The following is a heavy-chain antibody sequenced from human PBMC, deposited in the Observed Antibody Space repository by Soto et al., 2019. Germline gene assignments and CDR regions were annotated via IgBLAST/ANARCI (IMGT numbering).Heavy chain of an antibody. CDR2: ISAYNGNT. V-gene: IGHV1-18*01. CDR1: GYTFNSYG. Sequence: QVQLVQSGAEVKKPGASVKVSCKASGYTFNSYGISWVRQAPGQGLEWMGWISAYNGNTNYAQKLQGRVTMTTDTSKXTAYMELRSLRSDDTAVYYCARDRSNYVAHYGMDVWGQGTTVTVSS. D-gene: IGHD4-4*01. J-gene: IGHJ6*02. CDR3: ARDRSNYVAHYGMDV.